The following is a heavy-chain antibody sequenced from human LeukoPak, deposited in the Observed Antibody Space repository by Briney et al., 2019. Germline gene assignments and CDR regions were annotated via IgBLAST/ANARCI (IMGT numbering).Heavy chain of an antibody. V-gene: IGHV3-21*01. J-gene: IGHJ4*02. CDR2: ISSSSSYI. CDR1: GFTFSSYS. Sequence: PGGSLRLSCAASGFTFSSYSMNWVRQAAGKGLEWVSSISSSSSYIYYADSVKSRFTISRDNAKNSLYLQMNSLRAEDTAVYYCARVGYCSSTSCHDFDYWGQGTLVAVSS. CDR3: ARVGYCSSTSCHDFDY. D-gene: IGHD2-2*01.